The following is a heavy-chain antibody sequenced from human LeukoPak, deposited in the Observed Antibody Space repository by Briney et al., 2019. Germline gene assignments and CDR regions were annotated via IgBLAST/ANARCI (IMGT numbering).Heavy chain of an antibody. J-gene: IGHJ4*02. CDR3: VITGGYNYGSLHY. D-gene: IGHD5-18*01. Sequence: SETLSLTCTVSGGSISSYYWSWIRQPPGKGLEWIGYIYYSGSTNYNPSLKSRVTISVDTSKNQFSLKLSSVTAADTAVYYCVITGGYNYGSLHYWGQGTLVTVSS. CDR2: IYYSGST. CDR1: GGSISSYY. V-gene: IGHV4-59*08.